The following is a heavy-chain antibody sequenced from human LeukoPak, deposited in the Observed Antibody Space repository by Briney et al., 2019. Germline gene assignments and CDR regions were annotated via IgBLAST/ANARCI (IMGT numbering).Heavy chain of an antibody. Sequence: GGSLRLSCAASGFTFSSYGMHWVRQAPGKGLEWLAVISYDGSERNYADSVKGRFFISRDNSKNTLDLQMNSLRAEDTAVYYCAKAGYSSSWYLVNSLGIWGQGTMVTVA. V-gene: IGHV3-30*18. D-gene: IGHD6-13*01. CDR2: ISYDGSER. J-gene: IGHJ3*02. CDR1: GFTFSSYG. CDR3: AKAGYSSSWYLVNSLGI.